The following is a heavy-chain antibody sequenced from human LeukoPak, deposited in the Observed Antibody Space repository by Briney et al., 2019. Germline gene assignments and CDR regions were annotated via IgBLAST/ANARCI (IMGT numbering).Heavy chain of an antibody. D-gene: IGHD1-26*01. CDR3: ASSYGSYLPSSFDI. CDR1: GFTFDDYG. V-gene: IGHV3-20*04. CDR2: VNWNGGST. Sequence: PGGSLRLSCAASGFTFDDYGMSWVRQAPGKGLEWISGVNWNGGSTGYADSVKGRFTISRDNAKNSLYLQMNSLRAEDTALYYCASSYGSYLPSSFDIWGQGTMVTVSS. J-gene: IGHJ3*02.